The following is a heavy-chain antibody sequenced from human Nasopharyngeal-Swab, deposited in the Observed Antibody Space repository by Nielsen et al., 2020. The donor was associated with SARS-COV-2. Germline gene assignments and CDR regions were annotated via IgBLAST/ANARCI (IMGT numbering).Heavy chain of an antibody. D-gene: IGHD4/OR15-4a*01. Sequence: WIRQPPGKVLEWVAYISASSGTIEYPDAVKGRFIISRDNSQNSLSLQMNSLRGEDTAVYFCARIGAVGARVYYYMDVWGKGTTVTVSS. CDR2: ISASSGTI. J-gene: IGHJ6*03. CDR3: ARIGAVGARVYYYMDV. V-gene: IGHV3-48*01.